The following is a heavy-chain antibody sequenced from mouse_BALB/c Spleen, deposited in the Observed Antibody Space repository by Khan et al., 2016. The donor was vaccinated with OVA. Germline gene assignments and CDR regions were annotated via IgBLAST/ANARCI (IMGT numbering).Heavy chain of an antibody. Sequence: EVQLQESGPGLVKPSQSLSLTCTVTGYSITSDYAWNWIRQFPGNKLEWMGYISYSGSTSYNPSLKSRISITRDTSKNKFFLQLNSVTTEDTATYYCARAYGSSSYYFDYWGQGTTLTVSS. J-gene: IGHJ2*01. CDR2: ISYSGST. D-gene: IGHD1-1*01. CDR3: ARAYGSSSYYFDY. CDR1: GYSITSDYA. V-gene: IGHV3-2*02.